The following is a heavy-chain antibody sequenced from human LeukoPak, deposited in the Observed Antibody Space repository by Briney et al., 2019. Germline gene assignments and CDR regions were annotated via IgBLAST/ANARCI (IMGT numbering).Heavy chain of an antibody. Sequence: GGSLRLSCAASGFAVSRNYMTWVRQAPGRGLEWVSHIYSGGSIYYADSVKGRFTISRDNSKNTLYLQMDSLGVEDTAIYYCASRSGGDYPYFDYWGQGALVTVS. CDR2: IYSGGSI. CDR1: GFAVSRNY. J-gene: IGHJ4*02. D-gene: IGHD4-17*01. V-gene: IGHV3-53*01. CDR3: ASRSGGDYPYFDY.